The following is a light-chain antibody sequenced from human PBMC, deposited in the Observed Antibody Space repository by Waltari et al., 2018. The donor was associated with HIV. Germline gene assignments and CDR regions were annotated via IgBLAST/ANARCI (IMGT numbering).Light chain of an antibody. CDR2: EVT. CDR1: SSNVGSDDL. V-gene: IGLV2-23*02. CDR3: CSCPRSGIRYV. J-gene: IGLJ1*01. Sequence: QSALTQPASVSGSPGQSITISCTGTSSNVGSDDLVSWYQQHPGEAPKLIIYEVTKRPSGVSNRFSGSKLGNTASLTISGLQAEDEADYYCCSCPRSGIRYVFGTGTKVTVL.